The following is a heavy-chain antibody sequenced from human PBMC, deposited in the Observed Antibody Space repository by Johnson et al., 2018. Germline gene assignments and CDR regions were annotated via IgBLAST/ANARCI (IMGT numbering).Heavy chain of an antibody. Sequence: VQLVQSGGGLVKPGGSLRLSCAASGFTFNNAWMNWVRQAPGKGLEWVGRINSKTDGGTTDYAAYVKGRFTISRDDSRNTLLLQMSSLKTEDTAMYYCTTVRLGSFDIWGQGTMVTVSS. D-gene: IGHD3-16*01. CDR1: GFTFNNAW. CDR3: TTVRLGSFDI. J-gene: IGHJ3*02. V-gene: IGHV3-15*07. CDR2: INSKTDGGTT.